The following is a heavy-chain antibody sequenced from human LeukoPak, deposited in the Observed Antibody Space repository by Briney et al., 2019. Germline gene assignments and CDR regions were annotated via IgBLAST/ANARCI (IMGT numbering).Heavy chain of an antibody. J-gene: IGHJ5*02. V-gene: IGHV3-7*01. CDR1: GFTFSSYS. D-gene: IGHD3-22*01. Sequence: PGGSLRLSCAASGFTFSSYSMNWVRQAPGKGLEWVANIKQDGSEKYYVDSVKGRFTISRDNAKNSPYLQMNSLRAEDTAVYYCASRSEYYYDSSGPTWGQGTLVTVSS. CDR3: ASRSEYYYDSSGPT. CDR2: IKQDGSEK.